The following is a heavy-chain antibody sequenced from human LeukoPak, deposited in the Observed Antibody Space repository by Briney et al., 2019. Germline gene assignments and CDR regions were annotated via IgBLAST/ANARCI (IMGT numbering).Heavy chain of an antibody. V-gene: IGHV4-34*01. D-gene: IGHD5-12*01. Sequence: PSETLSLTCAVYGGSFSGYYWSWIRQPPGKGLEWIGEINHSGSTNYNPSLKSRVTISVGTSKNQFSLKLSSVTAADTAVYYCARGEYSGYDYFDYWGQGTLVTVSS. J-gene: IGHJ4*02. CDR2: INHSGST. CDR1: GGSFSGYY. CDR3: ARGEYSGYDYFDY.